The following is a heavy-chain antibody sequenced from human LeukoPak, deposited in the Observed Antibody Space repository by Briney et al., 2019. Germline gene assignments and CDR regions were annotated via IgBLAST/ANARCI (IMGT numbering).Heavy chain of an antibody. CDR1: GYTLTELS. CDR3: ATDPTYSSGWYHYPY. CDR2: FDPEDGET. Sequence: ASVKVSCKVSGYTLTELSMHWVRRAPGQGLEWMGGFDPEDGETISAQKFQGRVTMTEDTSTDTAYMELSSLRSEDTAVYYCATDPTYSSGWYHYPYWGQGTLVTVSS. D-gene: IGHD6-19*01. V-gene: IGHV1-24*01. J-gene: IGHJ4*02.